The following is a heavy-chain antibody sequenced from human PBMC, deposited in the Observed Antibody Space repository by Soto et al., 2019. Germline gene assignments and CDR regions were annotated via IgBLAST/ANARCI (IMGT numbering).Heavy chain of an antibody. CDR3: ATPRAEDAFDI. Sequence: PSETLSLTCAVYGGSFSGYYWSWIRQPPGKGLEWIGEINHSGSTNYNPSLKSRVTISVDTSKNQFSLKLSSVTAADTAMYYCATPRAEDAFDIWGQGTMVTVSS. CDR1: GGSFSGYY. J-gene: IGHJ3*02. D-gene: IGHD3-10*01. CDR2: INHSGST. V-gene: IGHV4-34*01.